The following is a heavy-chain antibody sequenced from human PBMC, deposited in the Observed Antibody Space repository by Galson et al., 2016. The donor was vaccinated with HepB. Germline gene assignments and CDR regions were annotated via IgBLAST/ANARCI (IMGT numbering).Heavy chain of an antibody. Sequence: SLRLSCAGSGFTFRSYWMTWVRQTPGKGLEWVANIHPEGSRENYSDSVKGRFSISRVNAKSSLYLQMNSLRAEDTAVYHCARDLDFNPMADNVWFDALDIWGRGTKVTVSS. CDR1: GFTFRSYW. CDR3: ARDLDFNPMADNVWFDALDI. J-gene: IGHJ3*02. CDR2: IHPEGSRE. D-gene: IGHD3-10*01. V-gene: IGHV3-7*03.